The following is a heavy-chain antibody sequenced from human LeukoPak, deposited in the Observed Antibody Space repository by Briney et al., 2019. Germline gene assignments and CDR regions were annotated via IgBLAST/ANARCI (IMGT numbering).Heavy chain of an antibody. D-gene: IGHD2-15*01. CDR1: GGSISSHY. J-gene: IGHJ6*03. CDR3: GRDALVGYFSYYYMDV. CDR2: ISNSGST. V-gene: IGHV4-59*11. Sequence: TSETLSLTCTVSGGSISSHYWTWIRQSPVRGLEWIGDISNSGSTSYNPSLKSRVTISIDTSKNQFSLKLSSVTAADTAVYYCGRDALVGYFSYYYMDVWGKGTTVTVSS.